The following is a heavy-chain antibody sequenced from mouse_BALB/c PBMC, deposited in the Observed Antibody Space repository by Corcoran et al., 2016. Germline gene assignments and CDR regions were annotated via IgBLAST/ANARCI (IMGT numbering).Heavy chain of an antibody. J-gene: IGHJ1*01. V-gene: IGHV11-2*02. CDR2: INSDGSAI. D-gene: IGHD1-1*01. Sequence: EVQLLETGGGLVHPGGSRGLSCEGSGFTFSGFWMSWVRQTPGKSLEWIGDINSDGSAINYAPSIKDRFTIFRDNDKSTLYLQMSNVRSEDTATYFCTRYGSSYWYLDVWGGGTTVTAS. CDR1: GFTFSGFW. CDR3: TRYGSSYWYLDV.